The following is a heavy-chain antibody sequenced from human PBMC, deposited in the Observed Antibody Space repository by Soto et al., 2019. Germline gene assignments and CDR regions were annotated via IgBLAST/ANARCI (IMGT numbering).Heavy chain of an antibody. CDR1: GGSFSGYY. CDR2: INHSGST. D-gene: IGHD2-21*01. J-gene: IGHJ4*02. V-gene: IGHV4-34*01. Sequence: TLSLTCAVYGGSFSGYYWSWIRQPPGKGLEWIGEINHSGSTNYNPSLRSRVTISVDTSKNQFSLKLSSVTAADTAVYYCARSLTRVVIFDFWGQGTLVTVSS. CDR3: ARSLTRVVIFDF.